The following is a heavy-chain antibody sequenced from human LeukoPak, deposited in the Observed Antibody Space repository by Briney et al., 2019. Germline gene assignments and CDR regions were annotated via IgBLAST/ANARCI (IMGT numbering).Heavy chain of an antibody. D-gene: IGHD3-22*01. CDR1: GFTFSDYY. CDR2: ISSSGSTI. V-gene: IGHV3-11*01. Sequence: GGSLRLSCAASGFTFSDYYMSWIRQAPGKGLERVSYISSSGSTIYYADSVKGRFTISRDNAKNSLYLQMNSLRAEDTAVYYCARPPYDSSGAPIDYWGQGTLVTVSS. CDR3: ARPPYDSSGAPIDY. J-gene: IGHJ4*02.